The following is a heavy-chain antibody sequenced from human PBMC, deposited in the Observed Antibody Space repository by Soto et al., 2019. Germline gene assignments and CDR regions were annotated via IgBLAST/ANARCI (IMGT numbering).Heavy chain of an antibody. D-gene: IGHD3-16*01. CDR1: NSSLGAFH. Sequence: LSLTCAIYNSSLGAFHWTWIRQPPGKGLEWIGELIHGGSTNYNPSLKSRVTFSLDTSKNQFSLQLMSVTAADTAVYYCARSPLSYDYVRQTWREVGDSFDIWGRGTLVTVSS. J-gene: IGHJ3*02. CDR2: LIHGGST. CDR3: ARSPLSYDYVRQTWREVGDSFDI. V-gene: IGHV4-34*12.